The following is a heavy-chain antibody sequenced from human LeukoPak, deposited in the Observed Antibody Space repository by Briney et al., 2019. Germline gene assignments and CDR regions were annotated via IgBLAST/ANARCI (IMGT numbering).Heavy chain of an antibody. D-gene: IGHD6-13*01. V-gene: IGHV1-8*01. J-gene: IGHJ4*02. CDR3: ARGYIAAAGTSGY. CDR2: MNPNSGNT. Sequence: ASVKVSCKASGYTFTSYDIKWVRQATGQGLEWMGWMNPNSGNTGYAQKFQGRVTMTRNTSISTAYMELSSLRSEDTAVYYCARGYIAAAGTSGYWGQGTLVTVSS. CDR1: GYTFTSYD.